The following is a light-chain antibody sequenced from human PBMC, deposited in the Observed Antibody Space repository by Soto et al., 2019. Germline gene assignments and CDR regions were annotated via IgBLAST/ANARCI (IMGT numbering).Light chain of an antibody. CDR2: CTS. Sequence: DIVMTQSPDSLAVSLGERATINCKSSQSVFHKSNNKNYLAWYQQKPGQPPKLIIYCTSTRESGVPERFSGSGSGTDFTLTINSLQAEDVAVYYCHQYYGNPSFGQGTKLEIK. V-gene: IGKV4-1*01. CDR3: HQYYGNPS. CDR1: QSVFHKSNNKNY. J-gene: IGKJ2*01.